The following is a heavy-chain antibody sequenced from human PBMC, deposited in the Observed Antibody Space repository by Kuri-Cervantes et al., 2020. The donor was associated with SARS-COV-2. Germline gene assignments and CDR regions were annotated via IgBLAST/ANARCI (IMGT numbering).Heavy chain of an antibody. CDR1: GFTVSSNY. V-gene: IGHV3-53*01. Sequence: ETLSLTCAASGFTVSSNYMSWVRQAPGKGLEWVSVIYSGGSTYYADSVQGRLTISRDNSKNTLYLQMNSLRVEDTAVYYCAREDRYGGNLNWFDPWGQGTLVTVSS. D-gene: IGHD1-26*01. CDR3: AREDRYGGNLNWFDP. CDR2: IYSGGST. J-gene: IGHJ5*02.